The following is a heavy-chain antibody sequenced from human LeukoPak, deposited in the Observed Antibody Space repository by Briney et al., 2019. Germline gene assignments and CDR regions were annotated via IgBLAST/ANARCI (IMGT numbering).Heavy chain of an antibody. Sequence: GASVKVSCKASGYTFTSYGISWVRQAPGQGLEWMGCISAYNGNTNYAQELQGRVTMTTDTSTSTAYMELRSLRSDDTAVYYCARDSRWLQLIAYYFDYWGQGTLATVSS. J-gene: IGHJ4*02. CDR1: GYTFTSYG. CDR3: ARDSRWLQLIAYYFDY. V-gene: IGHV1-18*01. CDR2: ISAYNGNT. D-gene: IGHD5-24*01.